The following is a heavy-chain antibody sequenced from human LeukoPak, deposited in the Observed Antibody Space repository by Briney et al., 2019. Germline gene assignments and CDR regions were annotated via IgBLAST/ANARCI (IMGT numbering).Heavy chain of an antibody. D-gene: IGHD3-22*01. CDR1: GFTFSSYG. CDR3: ARAGSSGYYGDY. J-gene: IGHJ4*02. Sequence: PGGSRRLSCAASGFTFSSYGMHWVRQAPGKGLEYVSAISSNGGSTYHASSVKGRFTISRDNSKNTLYLQMGSLRAEDMAVYYCARAGSSGYYGDYWGQGTLVTVSS. V-gene: IGHV3-64*01. CDR2: ISSNGGST.